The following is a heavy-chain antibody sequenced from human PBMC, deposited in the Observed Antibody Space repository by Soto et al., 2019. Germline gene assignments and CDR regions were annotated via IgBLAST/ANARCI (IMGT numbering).Heavy chain of an antibody. Sequence: QVLLAQSGAEVKKPGASVKVSCKTSGYTFTSYIIQWVRQAPGQGLEWVGMINPSGGSTNYAQKFQGRVTVTRDTATSTVYMDLSSLRSEDTAVYYCGRVRTRDYWSGYSPVDISGQGTMVTVSS. CDR3: GRVRTRDYWSGYSPVDI. V-gene: IGHV1-46*01. CDR2: INPSGGST. D-gene: IGHD3-3*01. CDR1: GYTFTSYI. J-gene: IGHJ3*02.